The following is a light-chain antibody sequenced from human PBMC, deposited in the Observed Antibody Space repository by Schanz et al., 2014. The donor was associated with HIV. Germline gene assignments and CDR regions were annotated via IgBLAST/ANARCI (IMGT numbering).Light chain of an antibody. Sequence: DIQMTQSPSTLSASVGDRVTITCRASQSISSWLAWYQQKPGKAPNLLIYKASSLESGVPSRFSGSGSGTEFTLTISSLQPDDFATYYCQQYNDDSCTFGQGTKLEFK. J-gene: IGKJ2*02. CDR2: KAS. CDR3: QQYNDDSCT. CDR1: QSISSW. V-gene: IGKV1-5*03.